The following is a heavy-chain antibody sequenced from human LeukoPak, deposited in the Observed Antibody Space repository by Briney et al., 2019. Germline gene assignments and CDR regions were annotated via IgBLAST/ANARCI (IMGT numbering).Heavy chain of an antibody. D-gene: IGHD6-6*01. Sequence: KPGESLKISCKCSGYSFTTYWIGWVRQMPGKGLEWMGIIYSGDSDTRYSPSFQGQVTISADKSISTAYLQWSSLKASDTAMYYCARQGEYSSSYYFDYWGQGTLVTVSS. V-gene: IGHV5-51*01. CDR2: IYSGDSDT. CDR3: ARQGEYSSSYYFDY. CDR1: GYSFTTYW. J-gene: IGHJ4*02.